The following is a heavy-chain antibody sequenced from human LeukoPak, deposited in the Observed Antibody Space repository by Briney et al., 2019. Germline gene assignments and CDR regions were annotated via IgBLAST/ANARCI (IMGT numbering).Heavy chain of an antibody. V-gene: IGHV3-48*03. Sequence: TGGSLRLSXAASGFTFSSYEMIWVRQAPGKGMEWISYISSNGSNTYYADSLKGRFTISRDNAKISLYLQMNSLRAEDTAVYYCARDGQRWPIYYWGQGTLVTVSS. CDR1: GFTFSSYE. CDR2: ISSNGSNT. CDR3: ARDGQRWPIYY. D-gene: IGHD6-19*01. J-gene: IGHJ4*02.